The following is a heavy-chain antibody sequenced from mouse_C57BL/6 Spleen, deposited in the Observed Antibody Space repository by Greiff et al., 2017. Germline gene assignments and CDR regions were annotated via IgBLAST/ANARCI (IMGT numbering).Heavy chain of an antibody. V-gene: IGHV1-82*01. CDR1: GYAFSRSW. Sequence: VQLQQSGPELVKPGASVKISCKASGYAFSRSWMNWVKQRPGKGLEWIGRIYPGDGDTNYNGKFKGKATLTADKSSSTAYMKLSSLTSEDSAVYFCARGKTLNWDYWGQGTTLTGSS. D-gene: IGHD4-1*02. J-gene: IGHJ2*01. CDR2: IYPGDGDT. CDR3: ARGKTLNWDY.